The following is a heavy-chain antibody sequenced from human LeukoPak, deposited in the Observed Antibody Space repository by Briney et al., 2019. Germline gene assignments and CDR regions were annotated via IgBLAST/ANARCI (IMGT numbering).Heavy chain of an antibody. CDR2: ISYDGSNK. J-gene: IGHJ4*02. D-gene: IGHD5-24*01. Sequence: GGSLRLSCAASGFTSSSYGMHWVRQAPGKGLEWVAVISYDGSNKYYADSVKGRFTISRDNSKNTLYLQMNSLRAEDTAVYYCAKDLVLEVATITVVDYWGQGTLVTVSS. CDR3: AKDLVLEVATITVVDY. CDR1: GFTSSSYG. V-gene: IGHV3-30*18.